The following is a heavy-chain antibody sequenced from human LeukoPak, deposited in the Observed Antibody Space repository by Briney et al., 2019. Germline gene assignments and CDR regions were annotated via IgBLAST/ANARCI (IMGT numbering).Heavy chain of an antibody. J-gene: IGHJ3*02. Sequence: GGSLRLSCAASGFTFSSYSMDWVRQAPGVGLEWVSSISSSGSFIYYADSVKGRFTISRDNARNSLFLQMNSLRAEDTAVYYCARDLRYCSSASCSENGAFDIWGQGTMVTVSS. D-gene: IGHD2-2*01. CDR1: GFTFSSYS. CDR3: ARDLRYCSSASCSENGAFDI. CDR2: ISSSGSFI. V-gene: IGHV3-21*01.